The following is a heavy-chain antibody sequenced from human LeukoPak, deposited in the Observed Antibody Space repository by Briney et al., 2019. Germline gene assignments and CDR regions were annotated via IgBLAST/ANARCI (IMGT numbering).Heavy chain of an antibody. CDR1: GFTFSNYW. CDR2: IKRDGSES. D-gene: IGHD5-12*01. Sequence: PGGSLRLSCAASGFTFSNYWMSWVRQAPGKGLEWVASIKRDGSESYYVDSVKGRFTISRDNAKTSLHLQMNSLRAEDTAVYYCARSRGYSGHNCDYWGQGTLVTVSS. CDR3: ARSRGYSGHNCDY. J-gene: IGHJ4*02. V-gene: IGHV3-7*01.